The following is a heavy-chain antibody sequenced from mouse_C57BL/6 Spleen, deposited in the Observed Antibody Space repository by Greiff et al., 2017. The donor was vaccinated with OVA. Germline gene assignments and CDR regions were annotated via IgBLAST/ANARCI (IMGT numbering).Heavy chain of an antibody. CDR2: INPGSGGT. CDR3: ARGPLYYEYDDYYFDY. D-gene: IGHD2-4*01. V-gene: IGHV1-54*01. Sequence: VQLQQSGAELVRPGTSVKVSCKASGYAFTNYLIEWVKQRPGQGLEWIGVINPGSGGTNYNEKFKGKATLTADKSSSTAYMQLSSLTSEDSAVYFCARGPLYYEYDDYYFDYWGQGTTLTVSS. CDR1: GYAFTNYL. J-gene: IGHJ2*01.